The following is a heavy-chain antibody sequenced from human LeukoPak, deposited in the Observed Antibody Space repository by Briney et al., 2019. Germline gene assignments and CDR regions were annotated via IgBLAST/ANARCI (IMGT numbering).Heavy chain of an antibody. D-gene: IGHD6-13*01. CDR3: ARAGGSSSWYRRDWFDP. J-gene: IGHJ5*02. V-gene: IGHV4-59*01. CDR2: IYYSGST. CDR1: GGSLSTYY. Sequence: SETLSLTCNVSGGSLSTYYWSWIRQPPGKGLEWIGYIYYSGSTNYNPSLKSRVTISVDTSKNQFSLKLSSVTAADTAVYYCARAGGSSSWYRRDWFDPWGQGTLVTVSS.